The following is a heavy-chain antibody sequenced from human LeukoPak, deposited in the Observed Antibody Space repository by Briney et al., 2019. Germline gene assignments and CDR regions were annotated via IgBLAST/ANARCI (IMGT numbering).Heavy chain of an antibody. V-gene: IGHV3-30*04. J-gene: IGHJ4*02. Sequence: GRSLRLSCPPSGFTFSSYAMHWVRQDPGKWLEWVAFISYDGSNKYYADSVKGRFTISRDNSKNTLYLQMNSLRAEDTAVYYCARNLVDYYDRSGLDYWGQGTLGTVSS. CDR1: GFTFSSYA. D-gene: IGHD3-22*01. CDR2: ISYDGSNK. CDR3: ARNLVDYYDRSGLDY.